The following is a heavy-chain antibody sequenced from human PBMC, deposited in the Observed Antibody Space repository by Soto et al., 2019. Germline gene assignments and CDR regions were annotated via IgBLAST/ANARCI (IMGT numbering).Heavy chain of an antibody. J-gene: IGHJ6*04. CDR2: IDPSDSYT. CDR1: GYSFTSYW. V-gene: IGHV5-10-1*01. D-gene: IGHD3-22*01. Sequence: PGESLKISCKGSGYSFTSYWISWVRQMPGKGLEWMGRIDPSDSYTNYSPSFQGHVTISADKSISTAYLQWSSLKASDTAMYYCARHWDYDSSGYYPKPTNGMDVWGKGTKVTVSS. CDR3: ARHWDYDSSGYYPKPTNGMDV.